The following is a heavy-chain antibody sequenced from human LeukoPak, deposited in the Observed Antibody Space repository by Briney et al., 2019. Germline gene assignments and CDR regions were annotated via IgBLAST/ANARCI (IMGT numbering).Heavy chain of an antibody. CDR1: GGTFSSYA. CDR2: IIPIFGTA. Sequence: EASVKVSCKASGGTFSSYAISWVRQAPGQGLESMGGIIPIFGTANYAQKFQGRVTITTDESTSTAYMELSSLRSEDTAVYYCARDLSRQLVPLGYYYYYMDVWGKGTTVTVSS. D-gene: IGHD6-6*01. J-gene: IGHJ6*03. V-gene: IGHV1-69*05. CDR3: ARDLSRQLVPLGYYYYYMDV.